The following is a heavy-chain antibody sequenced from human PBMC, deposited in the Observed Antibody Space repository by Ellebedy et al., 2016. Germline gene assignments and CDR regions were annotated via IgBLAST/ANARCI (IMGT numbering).Heavy chain of an antibody. D-gene: IGHD4-17*01. J-gene: IGHJ6*02. CDR1: GFTFSDYY. CDR2: INHSGST. V-gene: IGHV4-34*01. CDR3: ARVRRGDYDSYYGMDV. Sequence: GSLRLXXAASGFTFSDYYWSWIRQPPGKGLEWIGEINHSGSTNYNPSLKSRVTISVDTSKNQFSLKLSSVTAADTAVYYCARVRRGDYDSYYGMDVWGQGTTVTVSS.